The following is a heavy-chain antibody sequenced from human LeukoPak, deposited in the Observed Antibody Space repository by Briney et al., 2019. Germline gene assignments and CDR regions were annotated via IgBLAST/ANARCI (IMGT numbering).Heavy chain of an antibody. CDR3: TRRFDF. J-gene: IGHJ4*02. Sequence: PGRSLRLSCITSGFTFGDYGLSWVRQAPGKGLEWVSHTSSRSDIIYYADSVKGRFTISRDNARNSLYLQMSGLRAEDTAVYYCTRRFDFWAQGTLVTVSS. CDR1: GFTFGDYG. CDR2: TSSRSDII. V-gene: IGHV3-48*01.